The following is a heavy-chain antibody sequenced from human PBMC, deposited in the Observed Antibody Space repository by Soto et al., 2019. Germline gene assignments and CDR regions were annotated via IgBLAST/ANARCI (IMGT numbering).Heavy chain of an antibody. D-gene: IGHD2-15*01. CDR3: AREYCSGGSCYGWFDP. J-gene: IGHJ5*02. Sequence: GASVKVSCKASGYTFTSYGISWVRQAPGQGLEWMGWISAYNGNTNYAQKLQGRVTMTTDTSTSTAYMELRSLRSDDTAVYYCAREYCSGGSCYGWFDPWGQGTLVTVSS. CDR2: ISAYNGNT. V-gene: IGHV1-18*01. CDR1: GYTFTSYG.